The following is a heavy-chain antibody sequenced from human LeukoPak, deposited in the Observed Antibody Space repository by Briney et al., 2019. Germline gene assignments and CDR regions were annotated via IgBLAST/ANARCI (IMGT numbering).Heavy chain of an antibody. D-gene: IGHD2-2*02. J-gene: IGHJ6*02. CDR2: IYSGGST. V-gene: IGHV3-66*01. CDR1: GFTVSSNY. Sequence: QPGGSLTLSCAASGFTVSSNYMSWVRQAPGKGLEWVSVIYSGGSTYYADSVKGRFTISRDNSKNTLYLQMNSLRAEDTAVYYCARNRGCSSTSCYTRMDVWGQGTTVTVSS. CDR3: ARNRGCSSTSCYTRMDV.